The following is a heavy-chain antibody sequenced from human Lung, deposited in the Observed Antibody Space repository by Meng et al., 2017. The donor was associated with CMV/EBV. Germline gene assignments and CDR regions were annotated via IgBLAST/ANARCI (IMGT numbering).Heavy chain of an antibody. D-gene: IGHD3-22*01. Sequence: SFSGYAWSWIRQPPGKGLEWIGEINHSGSTNYNPSLKSRVTISVDTSKNQFSLKLSSVTAADTAVYYCARGPSITMIVVVSPPGYFDYWGQGTLVTVSS. J-gene: IGHJ4*02. CDR3: ARGPSITMIVVVSPPGYFDY. CDR1: SFSGYA. V-gene: IGHV4-34*01. CDR2: INHSGST.